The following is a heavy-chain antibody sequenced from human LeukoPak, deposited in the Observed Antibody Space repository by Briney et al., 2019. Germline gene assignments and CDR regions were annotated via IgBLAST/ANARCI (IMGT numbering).Heavy chain of an antibody. CDR3: AGVIYYTSDAFDI. D-gene: IGHD3-22*01. J-gene: IGHJ3*02. V-gene: IGHV3-74*01. CDR1: GFTFSSYW. Sequence: GGSLRLSCAASGFTFSSYWMHWVRQAPGKGPVWVSRVNSDGSTTNYADSVKGRFTISRDNAKNTLYLQMNSLRVEDTAVYYCAGVIYYTSDAFDIWGQGQWSPSLQ. CDR2: VNSDGSTT.